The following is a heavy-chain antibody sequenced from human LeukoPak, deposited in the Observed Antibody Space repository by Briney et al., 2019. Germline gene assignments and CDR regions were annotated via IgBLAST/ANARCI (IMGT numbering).Heavy chain of an antibody. CDR2: ISSDGSST. CDR3: ARDLSTSMIVANFDY. J-gene: IGHJ4*02. V-gene: IGHV3-74*01. Sequence: PGGSLRLSCAASGFTFSSYWMHWVRQAPGKGLVWVSRISSDGSSTSYADSVKGRFTISRDNAKNTLYLQMSSLRAEDTAVYYCARDLSTSMIVANFDYWGQGTLVTVSS. CDR1: GFTFSSYW. D-gene: IGHD3-22*01.